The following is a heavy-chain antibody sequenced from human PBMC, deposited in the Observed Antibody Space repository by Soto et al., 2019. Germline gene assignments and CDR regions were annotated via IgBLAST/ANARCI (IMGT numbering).Heavy chain of an antibody. CDR3: ARARITMVRGTITKGDYFDY. Sequence: ASVKVSCNASGGTFSSYAISWVRQAPGQGLEWMGGIIPIFGTANYAQKFQGRVTITADKSTSTAYMELSSLRSEDTAVYYCARARITMVRGTITKGDYFDYWGQGTLVTVSS. J-gene: IGHJ4*02. CDR1: GGTFSSYA. D-gene: IGHD3-10*01. CDR2: IIPIFGTA. V-gene: IGHV1-69*06.